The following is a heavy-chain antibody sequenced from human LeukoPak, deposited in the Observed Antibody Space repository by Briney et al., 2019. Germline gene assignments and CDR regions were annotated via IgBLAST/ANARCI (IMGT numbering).Heavy chain of an antibody. J-gene: IGHJ4*02. D-gene: IGHD5-24*01. CDR2: IKYDGIDK. CDR3: VRNRGWLQFDN. V-gene: IGHV3-7*01. CDR1: GFTFSSYS. Sequence: GGSLRLSCAASGFTFSSYSMNWVRQAPGKGLEWVAMIKYDGIDKQYLDSVEGRFTISRDNAKNSLYLDMNSLRAEDTAMYYCVRNRGWLQFDNWGQGTLVTVSS.